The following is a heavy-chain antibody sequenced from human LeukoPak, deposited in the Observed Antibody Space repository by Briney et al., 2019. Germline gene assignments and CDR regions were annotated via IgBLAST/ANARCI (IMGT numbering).Heavy chain of an antibody. Sequence: SETLSLTCTVSGGSISSYYWSWIRQPPGKGLEWIGYISYSGSTNHNPSLKSRVTISVDTSKNKFSLRLSSVTAADTAVYYCARHTTSGWYQVVYWGQGALVTVSS. CDR1: GGSISSYY. CDR2: ISYSGST. D-gene: IGHD6-19*01. V-gene: IGHV4-59*01. J-gene: IGHJ4*02. CDR3: ARHTTSGWYQVVY.